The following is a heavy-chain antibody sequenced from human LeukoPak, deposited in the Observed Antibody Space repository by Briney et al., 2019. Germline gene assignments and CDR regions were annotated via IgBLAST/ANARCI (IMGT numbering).Heavy chain of an antibody. CDR1: GGSISSYY. J-gene: IGHJ3*02. Sequence: SETLSLTCTVSGGSISSYYWSWIRQPPGKGLEWIGYIYTSGSTNYNPSLKSRVTISVDTSKNQFSLKLSSVTAADTAVYYCARQIGYSDAFDIWGQGIMVTVSS. CDR3: ARQIGYSDAFDI. CDR2: IYTSGST. V-gene: IGHV4-4*09. D-gene: IGHD3-22*01.